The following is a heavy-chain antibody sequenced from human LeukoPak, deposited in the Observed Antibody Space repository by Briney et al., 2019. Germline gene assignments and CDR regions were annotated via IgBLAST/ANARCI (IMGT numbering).Heavy chain of an antibody. Sequence: PGGSLRLSCAASGFTFSGSWMSWVRQAPGKGLEWVANIKQDGSEKYYVDSVKGRFTISRDNAENSLFLQMNSLRAEDTPVYYCARLNGEVTVFGYWGQGALVTVSS. D-gene: IGHD4-17*01. V-gene: IGHV3-7*01. J-gene: IGHJ4*02. CDR1: GFTFSGSW. CDR3: ARLNGEVTVFGY. CDR2: IKQDGSEK.